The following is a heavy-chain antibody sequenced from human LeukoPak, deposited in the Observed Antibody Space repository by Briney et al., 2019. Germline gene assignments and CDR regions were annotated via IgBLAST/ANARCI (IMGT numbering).Heavy chain of an antibody. CDR3: ARVQNYDILTGYRLRAFDI. CDR1: GGSISSGGYY. D-gene: IGHD3-9*01. CDR2: IYYSGST. V-gene: IGHV4-31*03. J-gene: IGHJ3*02. Sequence: SQTLSLTCTVSGGSISSGGYYWSWIRQHPGKGLEWIGYIYYSGSTYYNPSLKSRVTISVDTSKSQFSLKLSSVTAADTAVYYCARVQNYDILTGYRLRAFDIWGQGTMVTVSS.